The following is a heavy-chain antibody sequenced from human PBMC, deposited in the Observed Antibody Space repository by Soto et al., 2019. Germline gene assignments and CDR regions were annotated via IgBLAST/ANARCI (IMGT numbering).Heavy chain of an antibody. CDR2: ISAYNGNT. V-gene: IGHV1-18*04. Sequence: ASVKVSCKASGYTFTSYGISWVRQAPGQGLEWMGWISAYNGNTNYAQKLQGRVTMTTDTSTSTAYMELRSLRSDDTAVYYCAVNHYDSSGYPDWFDPWGQGTLVTVSS. CDR1: GYTFTSYG. D-gene: IGHD3-22*01. J-gene: IGHJ5*02. CDR3: AVNHYDSSGYPDWFDP.